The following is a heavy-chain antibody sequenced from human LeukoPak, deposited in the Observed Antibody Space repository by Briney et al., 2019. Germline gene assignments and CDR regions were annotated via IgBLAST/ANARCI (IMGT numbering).Heavy chain of an antibody. CDR3: ASRSINWYRGNYWFDP. V-gene: IGHV3-48*01. CDR2: INSDGKTT. Sequence: PGGSLRLSCAASGFTFSDYSMNWVRQAPGKGLEDLSYINSDGKTTWYADSVKGRFTASRDNAKNSLYLQMNSLRVEDTAVYYCASRSINWYRGNYWFDPWGQGTLVTVSS. J-gene: IGHJ5*02. D-gene: IGHD6-13*01. CDR1: GFTFSDYS.